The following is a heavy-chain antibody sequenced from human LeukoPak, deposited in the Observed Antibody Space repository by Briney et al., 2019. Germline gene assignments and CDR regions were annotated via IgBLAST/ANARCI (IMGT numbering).Heavy chain of an antibody. J-gene: IGHJ6*02. CDR1: GGSISFY. Sequence: SETLSLTCTVSGGSISFYWSWFRQSPGKGLEWIGQIYQSGSTDYNPSLRSRVTISRDTSENQFSLQLTSVTAADTAVYYCARHSDRWRYAMDVWGQGTTVTVSS. V-gene: IGHV4-59*08. D-gene: IGHD1-26*01. CDR3: ARHSDRWRYAMDV. CDR2: IYQSGST.